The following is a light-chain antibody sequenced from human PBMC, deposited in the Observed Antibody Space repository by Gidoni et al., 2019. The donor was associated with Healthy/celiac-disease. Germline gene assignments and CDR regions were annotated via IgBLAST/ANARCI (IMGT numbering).Light chain of an antibody. CDR2: GAS. CDR3: QQYGSSPPYT. Sequence: ERVLTQSPGTLSLSPGERATLSCRASQSVSSSYLAWYQQKPGQAPRLLIYGASSRATGIPDRFSGSGSGTDFTLTISRLEPVDFAVYYCQQYGSSPPYTFDQGTKLEIK. J-gene: IGKJ2*01. V-gene: IGKV3-20*01. CDR1: QSVSSSY.